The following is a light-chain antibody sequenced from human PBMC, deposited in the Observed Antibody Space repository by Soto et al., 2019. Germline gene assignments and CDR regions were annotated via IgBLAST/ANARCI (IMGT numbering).Light chain of an antibody. CDR3: QQYHIYSGT. CDR2: KAS. CDR1: QTIDSW. J-gene: IGKJ1*01. V-gene: IGKV1-5*03. Sequence: IQLSQSTSTLSAFAGDRVTITCRASQTIDSWLAWYQQRPGKPPNLLIYKASTLESGVPSRFSGSGSGTEFTLTINSLQPDDFATYYCQQYHIYSGTFGQGTKVDI.